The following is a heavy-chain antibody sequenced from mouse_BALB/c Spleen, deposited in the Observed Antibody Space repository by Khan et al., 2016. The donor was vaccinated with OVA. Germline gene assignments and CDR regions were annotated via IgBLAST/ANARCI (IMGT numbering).Heavy chain of an antibody. D-gene: IGHD4-1*01. CDR2: ISSGADYT. CDR3: ASHLTGSFAY. CDR1: GFTFSSYS. J-gene: IGHJ3*01. V-gene: IGHV5-6*01. Sequence: QLVESGGDLVKPGGSLKLSCAASGFTFSSYSMSWVRQTPDKRLEWVATISSGADYTYYPDSVEGRFTISRDNAKNTLYLQMSSLKSEDTAMYYCASHLTGSFAYWGQGTLVTVSA.